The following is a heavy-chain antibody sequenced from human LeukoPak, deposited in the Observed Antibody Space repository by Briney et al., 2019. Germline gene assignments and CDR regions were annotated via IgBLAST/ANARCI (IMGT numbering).Heavy chain of an antibody. CDR2: ISSSGSTI. Sequence: GGSLRLSCAASGFTFSSYEMNWVRQAPGKGLEWVSYISSSGSTIYYADSVKGRFTISRDNAKNSLYLQMNSLRAEDTTVYYCATDFWSGYPMGFDPWGQGTLVTVSS. CDR3: ATDFWSGYPMGFDP. CDR1: GFTFSSYE. J-gene: IGHJ5*02. D-gene: IGHD3-3*01. V-gene: IGHV3-48*03.